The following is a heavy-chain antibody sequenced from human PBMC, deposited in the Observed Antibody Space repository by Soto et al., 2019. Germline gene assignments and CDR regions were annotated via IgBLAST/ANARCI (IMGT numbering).Heavy chain of an antibody. CDR3: ARLDAYKSSYSPFYFDS. J-gene: IGHJ4*02. CDR2: IFPSDSDI. Sequence: GESLKISCKGSGYRFTSYWIGWVRQMPGKGLEWLGIIFPSDSDIRYSPSFQGQVTISADKSVTTAYLQWSSLKTSDTAMYYCARLDAYKSSYSPFYFDSWGQGTQVTVSS. D-gene: IGHD5-12*01. CDR1: GYRFTSYW. V-gene: IGHV5-51*01.